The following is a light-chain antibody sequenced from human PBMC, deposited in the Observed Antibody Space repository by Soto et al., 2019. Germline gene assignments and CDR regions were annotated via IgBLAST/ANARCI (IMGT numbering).Light chain of an antibody. CDR1: TSDIGGYNF. Sequence: QSVLTQPASVSGSPGQSITISCTGTTSDIGGYNFVSWYQQHPGKAPKLMIYEVTNRPSGVSYRFAGSKSDNTASLTISGLQAEDEADYYCSSYTSTTTYVFGTGTKVTVL. CDR3: SSYTSTTTYV. CDR2: EVT. V-gene: IGLV2-14*01. J-gene: IGLJ1*01.